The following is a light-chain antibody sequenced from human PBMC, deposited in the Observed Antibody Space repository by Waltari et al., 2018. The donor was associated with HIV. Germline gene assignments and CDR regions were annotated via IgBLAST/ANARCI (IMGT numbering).Light chain of an antibody. J-gene: IGLJ1*01. CDR3: RSYADSYSYV. V-gene: IGLV2-11*01. CDR1: SDDVGGYDL. Sequence: QSALTQPRSVSGSPGQSVTISCAGTSDDVGGYDLVSWYQQHPGKAPKFIIFDVNKRPSGVPDRFSASKSGNTASLTIAGLQAEDEADYYCRSYADSYSYVFGSGTRVTVL. CDR2: DVN.